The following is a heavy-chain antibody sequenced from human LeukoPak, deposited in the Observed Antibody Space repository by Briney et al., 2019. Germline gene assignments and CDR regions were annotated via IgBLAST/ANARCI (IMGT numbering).Heavy chain of an antibody. CDR1: GDSISSSY. D-gene: IGHD5-18*01. V-gene: IGHV4-59*08. CDR3: ARVSRASLWLPLDS. J-gene: IGHJ4*02. CDR2: IHYTGST. Sequence: SETLSLTCIVSGDSISSSYWSWIRQPPGKGLEWIGYIHYTGSTNYNPSLRSRVTISIDTSKNQFSLKLSSVTAADTAVYYCARVSRASLWLPLDSWGQGTQVTVSS.